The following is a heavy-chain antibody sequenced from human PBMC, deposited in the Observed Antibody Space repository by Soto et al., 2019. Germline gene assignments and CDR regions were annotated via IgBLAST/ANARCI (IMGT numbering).Heavy chain of an antibody. CDR3: AKVHTSGYGDHYFDY. Sequence: PGGSLRLSCFASGFTFSSYSMTWVRQAPGKGLEWVSTISGSDDKTYYTDSGRGRFTISRDNSKNTLYLQMNSLRAEDTAVYYCAKVHTSGYGDHYFDYWGQGTLVTVSS. V-gene: IGHV3-23*01. J-gene: IGHJ4*02. CDR2: ISGSDDKT. CDR1: GFTFSSYS. D-gene: IGHD5-18*01.